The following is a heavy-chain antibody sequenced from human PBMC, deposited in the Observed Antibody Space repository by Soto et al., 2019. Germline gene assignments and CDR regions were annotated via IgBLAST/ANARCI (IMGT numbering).Heavy chain of an antibody. V-gene: IGHV3-23*01. CDR3: AKSSAIAPAAGPSDY. D-gene: IGHD2-2*01. CDR2: ISASDGRR. CDR1: GFTFTNYD. Sequence: EVQLLESGGGLVQPGGSLRLSCAVSGFTFTNYDMRWVRQAPGKGLEWVSGISASDGRRYYADSVKGRFTLSRDYSKNTLYLQMNSLRADDTAAYYCAKSSAIAPAAGPSDYWGQGTLVTVSS. J-gene: IGHJ4*02.